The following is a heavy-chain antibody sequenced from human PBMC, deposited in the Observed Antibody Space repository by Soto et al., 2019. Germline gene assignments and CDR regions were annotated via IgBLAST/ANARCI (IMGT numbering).Heavy chain of an antibody. CDR1: GFTFSDYA. J-gene: IGHJ4*02. V-gene: IGHV3-30-3*01. D-gene: IGHD5-18*01. Sequence: GGSLRLSYAASGFTFSDYAVHWVRQAPGKGLEWVTVISSDGSNRYYADSVKGRFTISRDNSKNTLYLQMNSLRVEDTAIYICAHLAGLSHTDDFWGQGTPVTVSS. CDR2: ISSDGSNR. CDR3: AHLAGLSHTDDF.